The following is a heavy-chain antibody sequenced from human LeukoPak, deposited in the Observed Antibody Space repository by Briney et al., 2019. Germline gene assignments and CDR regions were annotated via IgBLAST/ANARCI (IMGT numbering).Heavy chain of an antibody. CDR2: IGSSSRSI. J-gene: IGHJ3*02. Sequence: GGSLRLSCSASGFTFSNYGMHWVRQAPGEGLEWVSCIGSSSRSIYYADSVKGRFTISRDNAKNSLYLQMNSLRADDTALYYCARESGDQAFDIWGQGTMVTVSS. D-gene: IGHD1-26*01. CDR3: ARESGDQAFDI. CDR1: GFTFSNYG. V-gene: IGHV3-21*01.